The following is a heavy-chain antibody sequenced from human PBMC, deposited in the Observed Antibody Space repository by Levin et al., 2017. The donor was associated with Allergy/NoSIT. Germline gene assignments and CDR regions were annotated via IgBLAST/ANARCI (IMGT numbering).Heavy chain of an antibody. CDR2: ISGRGTYT. CDR1: GFTFDSYT. V-gene: IGHV3-21*01. Sequence: TGGSLRLSCAVSGFTFDSYTINWVRQAPGKGLEWVSSISGRGTYTYYADSVKGRFTISRDNAKNSLYLQISSLKAEDTAVYYCARTLQHHTRKPYFDYWGQGTLVTVSS. J-gene: IGHJ4*02. CDR3: ARTLQHHTRKPYFDY. D-gene: IGHD5-18*01.